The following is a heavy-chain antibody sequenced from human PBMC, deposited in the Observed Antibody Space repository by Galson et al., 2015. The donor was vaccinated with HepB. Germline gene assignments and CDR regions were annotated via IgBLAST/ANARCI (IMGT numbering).Heavy chain of an antibody. CDR1: TFIFSTYS. CDR3: ARAGVGWLFEKNDY. Sequence: SLRLSCAASTFIFSTYSMNWVRQAPGKGLEWVSYISSSSTTIYYADSVKGRFTISRDNAKNSLYLQMNSLRAEDTAVYYCARAGVGWLFEKNDYWGQGTLVTVSS. V-gene: IGHV3-48*04. D-gene: IGHD3/OR15-3a*01. CDR2: ISSSSTTI. J-gene: IGHJ4*02.